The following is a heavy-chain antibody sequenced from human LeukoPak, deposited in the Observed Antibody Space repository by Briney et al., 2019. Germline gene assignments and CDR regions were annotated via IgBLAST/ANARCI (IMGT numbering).Heavy chain of an antibody. Sequence: GASAKVSCKASGYTFTSYGISWVRQAPGQGLEWMGWISGYNGNTIYAQKLQGRVSMTTDTSTSTAYVDLRSLRSDDTAVYYCARDYCNNPTCHTREFDYWGQGTLVTVSS. J-gene: IGHJ4*02. CDR1: GYTFTSYG. D-gene: IGHD2/OR15-2a*01. CDR3: ARDYCNNPTCHTREFDY. CDR2: ISGYNGNT. V-gene: IGHV1-18*01.